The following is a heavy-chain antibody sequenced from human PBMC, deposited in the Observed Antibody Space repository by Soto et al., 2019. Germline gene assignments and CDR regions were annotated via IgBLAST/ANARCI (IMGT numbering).Heavy chain of an antibody. V-gene: IGHV4-59*01. D-gene: IGHD3-16*01. CDR1: GGSTSSYS. J-gene: IGHJ6*02. CDR3: ARVAAFWSNYVYYYSGMDV. CDR2: LDKSGAT. Sequence: QVQLRESGPGVVKSSETLSLNCSISGGSTSSYSWAWVRQSPGRGLEWIGDLDKSGATRYSPSLKRRATISADTSKTHITLKLTSVNAADTAVYYCARVAAFWSNYVYYYSGMDVWGQGTTVVVSS.